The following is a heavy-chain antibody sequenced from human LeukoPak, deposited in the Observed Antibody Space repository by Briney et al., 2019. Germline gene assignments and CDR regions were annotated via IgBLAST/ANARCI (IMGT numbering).Heavy chain of an antibody. Sequence: GGSLRLSCAASGFTFSSYSMNWVRQAPGKGLEWVSSISSGSSYIYYAGSMKGRFTISRDNSKNTLYLQMNSLRAEDTAVYYCARRYCSSTSCLFDYWGQGTLVTVSS. J-gene: IGHJ4*02. D-gene: IGHD2-2*01. CDR1: GFTFSSYS. V-gene: IGHV3-21*01. CDR3: ARRYCSSTSCLFDY. CDR2: ISSGSSYI.